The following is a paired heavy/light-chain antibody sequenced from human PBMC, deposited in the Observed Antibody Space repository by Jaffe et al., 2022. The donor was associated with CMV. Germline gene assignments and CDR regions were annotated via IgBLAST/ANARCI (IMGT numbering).Light chain of an antibody. CDR3: QHSGS. CDR2: QTS. Sequence: DIQMTQSPSTLSASVGDRVTITCRASQTISNWLAWYQQRPGKAPKLLIYQTSTLHTGVPSRFSGSGSGTEFSLTIAGLQPDDFATYYCQHSGSFGQGTVLDI. J-gene: IGKJ2*01. CDR1: QTISNW. V-gene: IGKV1-5*03.
Heavy chain of an antibody. CDR1: RFTYSTYA. J-gene: IGHJ6*02. CDR3: VKFVVMVPSALGNLIPGMDV. CDR2: ISGGGGST. D-gene: IGHD2-2*01. V-gene: IGHV3-23*01. Sequence: EVQLLESGGGLVQPGGSLRLSCAASRFTYSTYAMGWVRQAPGKGLEWVSHISGGGGSTFYADSVKGRFTISRDNPQRTLHLQMDSLRAEDTAVYYCVKFVVMVPSALGNLIPGMDVWGQGTTVTVSS.